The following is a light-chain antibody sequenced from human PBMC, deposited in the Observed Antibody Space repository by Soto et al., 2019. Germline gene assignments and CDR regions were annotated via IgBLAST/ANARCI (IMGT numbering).Light chain of an antibody. CDR1: SSDVGGYDY. CDR3: SSYSTTSTFV. V-gene: IGLV2-14*01. Sequence: QSALTQPDSVSGSPGQSVTISCTGASSDVGGYDYVSWYQQHPGKDPKLILYEVNNRPSGVSNHFSGSKSGNTASLIISGLQADDEADYYCSSYSTTSTFVFGSGTKLTVL. J-gene: IGLJ1*01. CDR2: EVN.